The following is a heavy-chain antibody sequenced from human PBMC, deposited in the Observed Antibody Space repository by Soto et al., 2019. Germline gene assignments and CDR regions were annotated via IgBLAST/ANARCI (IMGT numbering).Heavy chain of an antibody. D-gene: IGHD6-19*01. Sequence: ASVKVSCKASGYTFTSYAMHWVRQAPGQRLEWMGWINAGNGNTKYSQKFQGRVTITRDTSASTAYMELSSLRSEDTAGYYCARDRGYSRGWYGYYYYCGMDVWGQGTRVTVSS. CDR2: INAGNGNT. V-gene: IGHV1-3*01. CDR3: ARDRGYSRGWYGYYYYCGMDV. CDR1: GYTFTSYA. J-gene: IGHJ6*02.